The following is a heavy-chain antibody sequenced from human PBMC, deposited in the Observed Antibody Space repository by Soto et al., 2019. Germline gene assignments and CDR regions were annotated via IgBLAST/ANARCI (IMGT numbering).Heavy chain of an antibody. CDR3: AKPPIWLSEHVHY. D-gene: IGHD3-10*01. V-gene: IGHV3-23*01. Sequence: EVQLLESGGGLGQPGGSLRLSCAASGLTLSNYAMTWVRQPPGKGLEWVAAIRPGQGATFYADSVRGRFTISRDDSKNTLSLQMNSLRAEDTAVYYCAKPPIWLSEHVHYWGQGTLVTVSS. CDR2: IRPGQGAT. CDR1: GLTLSNYA. J-gene: IGHJ4*02.